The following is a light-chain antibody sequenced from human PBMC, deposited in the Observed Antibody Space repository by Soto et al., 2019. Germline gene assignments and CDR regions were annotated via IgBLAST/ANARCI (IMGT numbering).Light chain of an antibody. CDR3: QQYGTTWT. J-gene: IGKJ1*01. Sequence: EIVLTQSPGTLSLSPGERATLSCRASQSVSSNYLAWYQQKPGQAPKLLIYRAANRATGIPDRFSGSGSETDFTLTIRRLEPEDLAVYYCQQYGTTWTFGQGTKVEFK. CDR1: QSVSSNY. CDR2: RAA. V-gene: IGKV3-20*01.